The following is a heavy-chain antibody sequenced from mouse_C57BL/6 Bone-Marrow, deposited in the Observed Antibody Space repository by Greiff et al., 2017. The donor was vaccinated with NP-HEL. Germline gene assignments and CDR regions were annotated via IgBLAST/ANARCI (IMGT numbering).Heavy chain of an antibody. V-gene: IGHV1-63*01. J-gene: IGHJ2*01. CDR2: IYPGGGYT. Sequence: QVQLQQSGAELVSPGTSVKMSCKASGYTFTNYWIGWAKQRPGHGLEWIGDIYPGGGYTNYNEKFKGKATLTADKSSSTAYMQFSSLTSEDSAIYYCARLYYGSSLDYWGQGTTLTVSS. CDR1: GYTFTNYW. D-gene: IGHD1-1*01. CDR3: ARLYYGSSLDY.